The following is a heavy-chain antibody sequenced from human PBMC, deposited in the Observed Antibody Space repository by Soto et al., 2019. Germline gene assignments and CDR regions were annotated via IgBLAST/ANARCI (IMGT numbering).Heavy chain of an antibody. CDR2: IYYSGST. CDR3: ARTHYGDASNDY. CDR1: GGSISSGDYY. J-gene: IGHJ4*02. V-gene: IGHV4-30-4*01. Sequence: SETLSLTCTVSGGSISSGDYYWSWIRQPPGKGLEWIGYIYYSGSTYYNPSLKSRVTISVDTSKNQFSLKLSPVTAADTAVYYCARTHYGDASNDYWGQGTLVTVSS. D-gene: IGHD4-17*01.